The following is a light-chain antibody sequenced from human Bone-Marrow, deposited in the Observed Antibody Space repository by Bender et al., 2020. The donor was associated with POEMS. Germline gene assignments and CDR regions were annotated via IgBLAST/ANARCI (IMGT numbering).Light chain of an antibody. V-gene: IGLV2-14*03. CDR3: SSYRTLSTHA. J-gene: IGLJ2*01. CDR2: DVR. Sequence: QSALTQPASVSGAPGQSITISCTGTSSDIGAYDSVSWYQHHPGKAPKLIIYDVRHRPSGISNRFSGSKSGTTASLTISGLQAEDEAEYYCSSYRTLSTHAFGGGTKLTVL. CDR1: SSDIGAYDS.